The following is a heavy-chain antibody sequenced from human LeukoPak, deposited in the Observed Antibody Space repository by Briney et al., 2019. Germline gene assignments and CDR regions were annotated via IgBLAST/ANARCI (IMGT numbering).Heavy chain of an antibody. CDR2: IIPIFGTA. J-gene: IGHJ4*02. Sequence: ASAKVSCKASGGTFSSYAISWVRQAPGQGLEWMGGIIPIFGTANYAQKFQGRVTITADESTSTAYMELSSLRSEDTAVYYCARVGVRYYDSSGYTPLDYWGQGTLVTVSS. D-gene: IGHD3-22*01. V-gene: IGHV1-69*13. CDR1: GGTFSSYA. CDR3: ARVGVRYYDSSGYTPLDY.